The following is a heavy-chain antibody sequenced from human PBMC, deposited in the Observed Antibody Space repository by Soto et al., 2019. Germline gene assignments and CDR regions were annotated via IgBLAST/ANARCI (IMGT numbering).Heavy chain of an antibody. J-gene: IGHJ4*02. CDR2: ISGSGSTI. CDR1: GFTFSSYA. D-gene: IGHD3-22*01. CDR3: AKVFYYYDSSGYYYFDY. Sequence: GGSLRLSCAASGFTFSSYAVSWVRQAPGKGPEWISSISGSGSTIYYADSVKGRFTISRDNSKNTLYLQMSSLRDEDTAVYYCAKVFYYYDSSGYYYFDYWGQGTLVTVSS. V-gene: IGHV3-23*01.